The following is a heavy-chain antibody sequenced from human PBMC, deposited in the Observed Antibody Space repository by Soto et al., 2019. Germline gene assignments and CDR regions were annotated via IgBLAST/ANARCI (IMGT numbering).Heavy chain of an antibody. CDR2: INPNSGGT. D-gene: IGHD3-3*01. CDR1: GYTFTGYY. J-gene: IGHJ6*02. V-gene: IGHV1-2*04. CDR3: ESVIPTLPYYDFWSGSTPYYYYGMDV. Sequence: ASVKVSCKASGYTFTGYYMHWVRQAPGQGLEWMGWINPNSGGTNYAQRFQGWVTMTRDTSIRPAYIELSRQSSDDTVVQYWESVIPTLPYYDFWSGSTPYYYYGMDVWGQGTTVTVSS.